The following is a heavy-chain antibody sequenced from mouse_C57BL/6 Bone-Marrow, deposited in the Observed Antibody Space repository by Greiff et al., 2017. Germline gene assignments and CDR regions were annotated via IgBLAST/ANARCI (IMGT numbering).Heavy chain of an antibody. J-gene: IGHJ4*01. D-gene: IGHD1-1*01. V-gene: IGHV5-17*01. CDR1: GFTFSDYG. CDR3: ARGLLYAMDY. Sequence: EVLLVESGGGLVKPGGSLKLSCAASGFTFSDYGMHWVRQAPEKGLEWVAYISSGSSTNYYADTVKGRSTHSRDKAKNTLFLQMTSLRSDDTAMYYCARGLLYAMDYWGQGTSVTVSS. CDR2: ISSGSSTN.